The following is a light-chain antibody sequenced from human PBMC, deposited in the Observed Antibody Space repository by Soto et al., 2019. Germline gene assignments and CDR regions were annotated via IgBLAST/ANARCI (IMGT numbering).Light chain of an antibody. CDR2: AVS. Sequence: ELVFTQSPGTPSLSSGERGTLSCRASQSVSSSYLAWDQQKPGQAPRLLIYAVSSRATGIADRFSGSGSGTDFTLTISRLEPEDFALYYCQQYGTSRWTFGQGTKVDI. CDR1: QSVSSSY. CDR3: QQYGTSRWT. J-gene: IGKJ1*01. V-gene: IGKV3-20*01.